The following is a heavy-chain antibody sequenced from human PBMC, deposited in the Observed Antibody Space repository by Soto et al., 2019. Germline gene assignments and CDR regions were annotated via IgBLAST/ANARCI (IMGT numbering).Heavy chain of an antibody. Sequence: SVKVSCKASGYTFTSYYMHWVRQAPGQGLEWMGGIIPIFGTANYAQKFQGRVTITADESTSTAYMELSSLRSEDTAVYYCARAWVCSGGSCPPRVNWFDPWGQGTLVTVSS. CDR2: IIPIFGTA. CDR1: GYTFTSYY. CDR3: ARAWVCSGGSCPPRVNWFDP. D-gene: IGHD2-15*01. V-gene: IGHV1-69*13. J-gene: IGHJ5*02.